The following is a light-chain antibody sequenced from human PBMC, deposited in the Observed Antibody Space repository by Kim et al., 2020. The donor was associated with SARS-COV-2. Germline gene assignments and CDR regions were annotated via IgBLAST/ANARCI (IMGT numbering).Light chain of an antibody. CDR1: QDITTW. Sequence: DIQMTQSPSTLSASVGDRVTITCRASQDITTWLAWYQQKPGKAPKLLIYKASNLESGVPSRFSASGSGTDFTLTISSLQPEDFATYYCQHYSRFPYTFGQGTKLE. CDR2: KAS. V-gene: IGKV1-5*03. CDR3: QHYSRFPYT. J-gene: IGKJ2*01.